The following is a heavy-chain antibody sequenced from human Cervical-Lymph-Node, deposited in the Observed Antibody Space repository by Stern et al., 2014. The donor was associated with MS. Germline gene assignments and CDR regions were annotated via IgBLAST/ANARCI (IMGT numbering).Heavy chain of an antibody. CDR1: GGSFSGYY. CDR2: INHSGST. Sequence: QVQLQQWGAGLLKPSETLSLTCAVYGGSFSGYYWSWVRQPPGKGLEWIGEINHSGSTTYTPPLKRRVTISSETPNNQFSWKLSSVTAADTAVYYCACRRRGPIGYWGQGTLVTVSS. V-gene: IGHV4-34*01. J-gene: IGHJ4*02. D-gene: IGHD3-10*01. CDR3: ACRRRGPIGY.